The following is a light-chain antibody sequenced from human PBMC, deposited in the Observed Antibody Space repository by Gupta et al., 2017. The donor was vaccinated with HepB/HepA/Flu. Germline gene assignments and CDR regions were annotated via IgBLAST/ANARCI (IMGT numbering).Light chain of an antibody. CDR1: SGHSTYA. Sequence: QLVLTRSPSASASLGASVKLTCTLSSGHSTYAIAWHQLQPEKGPRFLMKLDYDGSHTKGDGIPDRFSGSSSGAERYLTISSLQSDDEADYYCHTWGTGIQGVFGGGTKLTVL. V-gene: IGLV4-69*01. J-gene: IGLJ3*02. CDR2: LDYDGSH. CDR3: HTWGTGIQGV.